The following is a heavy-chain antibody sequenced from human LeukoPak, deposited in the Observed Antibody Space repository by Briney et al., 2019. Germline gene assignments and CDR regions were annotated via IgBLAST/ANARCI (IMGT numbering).Heavy chain of an antibody. CDR1: VFTFSNYA. CDR2: IGTNGRRT. V-gene: IGHV3-64D*06. J-gene: IGHJ4*02. D-gene: IGHD5-12*01. Sequence: PGRSLRLSCSASVFTFSNYAMHWVRQAPGKGLEYVSAIGTNGRRTYYADSVKGRFTISRDNSKNTLYLQMSSLRPEDTAVYSCVKDRDSGYDSLDYWGQGTLVTVSS. CDR3: VKDRDSGYDSLDY.